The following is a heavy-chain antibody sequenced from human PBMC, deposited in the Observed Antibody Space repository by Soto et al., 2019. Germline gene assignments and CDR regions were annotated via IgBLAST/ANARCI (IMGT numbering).Heavy chain of an antibody. CDR1: GFTFSSYS. V-gene: IGHV3-21*01. Sequence: GGSLRLSCAASGFTFSSYSMNWVRQAPGKGLEWVSSISSSSSYIYYADSVKGRFTISRDNAKNSLYLQMNSLRAEDTAVYYCASNKMVYPSPYYYMDVWGKGTTVTVS. CDR3: ASNKMVYPSPYYYMDV. J-gene: IGHJ6*03. D-gene: IGHD2-8*01. CDR2: ISSSSSYI.